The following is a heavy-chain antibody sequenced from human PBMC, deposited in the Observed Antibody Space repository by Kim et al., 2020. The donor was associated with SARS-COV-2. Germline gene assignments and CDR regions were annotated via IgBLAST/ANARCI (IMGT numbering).Heavy chain of an antibody. CDR1: GYSFTSYW. J-gene: IGHJ6*02. D-gene: IGHD6-13*01. Sequence: GESLKISCKGSGYSFTSYWISWVRQMPGKGLEWMGRIDPSDSYTNYSPSFQGHVTISADKSISTAYLQWSSLKASDTAMYYCARHPSSSYEQPKYYYYGMDVWGQGTTVTVSS. CDR3: ARHPSSSYEQPKYYYYGMDV. CDR2: IDPSDSYT. V-gene: IGHV5-10-1*01.